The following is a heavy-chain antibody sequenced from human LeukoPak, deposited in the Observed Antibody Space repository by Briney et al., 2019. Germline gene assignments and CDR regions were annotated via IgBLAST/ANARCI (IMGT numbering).Heavy chain of an antibody. J-gene: IGHJ4*02. CDR3: ARENDILTGYYKGNYFDY. CDR1: GYTFNTYG. Sequence: ASVKVSCKPFGYTFNTYGITWVRQAPGQGLEWMGWISPYNGNTNYAQKFQGRVTLTTDTSTSTAYMELRSLRSDDTAVYYCARENDILTGYYKGNYFDYWGQGTLVTVSS. V-gene: IGHV1-18*01. D-gene: IGHD3-9*01. CDR2: ISPYNGNT.